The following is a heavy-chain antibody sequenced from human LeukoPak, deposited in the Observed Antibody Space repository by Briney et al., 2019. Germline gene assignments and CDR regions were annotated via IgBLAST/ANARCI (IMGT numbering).Heavy chain of an antibody. CDR2: ISYDGSHK. CDR3: AKDLTTSCYSPIDY. CDR1: GFTFSGYG. D-gene: IGHD2-2*02. V-gene: IGHV3-30*18. J-gene: IGHJ4*02. Sequence: GGSLRLSCVASGFTFSGYGMHWVRLAPGKGLEWVAVISYDGSHKYYADSVQGRFTISRDNSKNTLYLQMNSLRAEDTAVYYCAKDLTTSCYSPIDYWGQGTLVTVSS.